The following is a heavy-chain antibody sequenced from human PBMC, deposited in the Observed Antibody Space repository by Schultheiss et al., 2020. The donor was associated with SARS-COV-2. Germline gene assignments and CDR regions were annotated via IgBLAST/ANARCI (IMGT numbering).Heavy chain of an antibody. V-gene: IGHV3-9*01. CDR1: GFTFDDYA. CDR3: AKDPTMYSSSWYGNYYGMDV. J-gene: IGHJ6*02. Sequence: GGSLRLSCAASGFTFDDYAMHWVRQAPGKGLEWVSGISWNSGSIGYADSVKGRFTISRDNAKNSLYLQMNSLRAEDTALYYCAKDPTMYSSSWYGNYYGMDVWGQGTTVTVS. CDR2: ISWNSGSI. D-gene: IGHD6-13*01.